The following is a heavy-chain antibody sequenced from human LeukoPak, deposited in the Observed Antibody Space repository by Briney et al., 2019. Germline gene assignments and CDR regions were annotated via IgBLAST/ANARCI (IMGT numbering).Heavy chain of an antibody. D-gene: IGHD2-2*01. J-gene: IGHJ4*02. Sequence: GGSLRLSCAASGFTFSSYEMNWVRQAPGKGLEWVSYISSSGSTTYYADSVKGRITISRDNAKNSLYLQMNSLRAEDTAVYYCARGGFGVVVPSAMGHWGQGTLVTVSS. CDR2: ISSSGSTT. CDR3: ARGGFGVVVPSAMGH. CDR1: GFTFSSYE. V-gene: IGHV3-48*03.